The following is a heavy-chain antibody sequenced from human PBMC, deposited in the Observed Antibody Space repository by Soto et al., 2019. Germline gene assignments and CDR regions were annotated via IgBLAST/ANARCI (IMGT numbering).Heavy chain of an antibody. CDR2: ISSSGSTI. CDR1: GFTFSDYY. J-gene: IGHJ4*02. Sequence: GGSLRLSCAASGFTFSDYYMSWIRQAPGKGLEWVSYISSSGSTIYYADSVKGRFTISRDNAKNSLYLQMNSLRAGDTAVYYCAREGDSSTWLIDYWGQGTLVTVSS. CDR3: AREGDSSTWLIDY. V-gene: IGHV3-11*01. D-gene: IGHD6-13*01.